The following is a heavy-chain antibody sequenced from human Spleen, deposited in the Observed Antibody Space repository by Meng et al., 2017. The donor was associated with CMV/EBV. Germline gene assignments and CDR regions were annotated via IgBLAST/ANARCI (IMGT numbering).Heavy chain of an antibody. D-gene: IGHD6-19*01. CDR3: ARGYSSGDGFLDY. V-gene: IGHV4-39*07. CDR2: IYYTGST. Sequence: GLVELSGSCVFSLLVSVGYISSSSYDWGWSRHPPGNGLEWFWSIYYTGSTYYNTYVKSRVTRPVDTSKNHFYLKLSSVTDADTAVYSCARGYSSGDGFLDYWGQGTLVTVSS. CDR1: VGYISSSSYD. J-gene: IGHJ4*02.